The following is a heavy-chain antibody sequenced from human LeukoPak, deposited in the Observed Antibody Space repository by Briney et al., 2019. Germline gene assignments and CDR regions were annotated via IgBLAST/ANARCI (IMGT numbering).Heavy chain of an antibody. J-gene: IGHJ6*03. CDR1: GFTFNTYT. CDR3: AKGAVESLNYYFYMEV. D-gene: IGHD4-23*01. V-gene: IGHV3-23*01. Sequence: GGSLRLSCAASGFTFNTYTMNWVRQAPGKGLEWVSSIAATSGSTYYADSVKGRFTISRDNSKNTLFLEMSGLRVEDTALYYCAKGAVESLNYYFYMEVWGTGTTVTVSS. CDR2: IAATSGST.